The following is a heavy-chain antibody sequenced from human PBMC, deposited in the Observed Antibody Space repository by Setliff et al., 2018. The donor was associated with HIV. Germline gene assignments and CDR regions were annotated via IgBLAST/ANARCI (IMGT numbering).Heavy chain of an antibody. Sequence: SETLSLTCTVSGGSISSYYWSWIRQPPGKGLEWIGYIYYSGSTNYNPSLKSRVTISVDTSKNQFSLKLSSVTAADTAVYYCARGPPDGYYDSSGYRLFDYWGQGTLVTVSS. V-gene: IGHV4-59*08. CDR1: GGSISSYY. CDR2: IYYSGST. J-gene: IGHJ4*02. D-gene: IGHD3-22*01. CDR3: ARGPPDGYYDSSGYRLFDY.